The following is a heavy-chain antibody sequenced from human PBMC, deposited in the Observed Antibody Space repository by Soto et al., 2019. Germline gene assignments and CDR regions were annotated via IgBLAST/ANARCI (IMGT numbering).Heavy chain of an antibody. J-gene: IGHJ5*02. CDR1: GFTFSSYG. D-gene: IGHD6-13*01. V-gene: IGHV3-30*03. CDR2: ISYDGSNK. Sequence: GGSLRLSCAASGFTFSSYGMHWVRQAPGKGLEWVAVISYDGSNKYYADSVKGRFTISRDNSKNTLYLQMNSLRSEDTAVYYCVMGIAALAWFDPWGQGTLVTVSS. CDR3: VMGIAALAWFDP.